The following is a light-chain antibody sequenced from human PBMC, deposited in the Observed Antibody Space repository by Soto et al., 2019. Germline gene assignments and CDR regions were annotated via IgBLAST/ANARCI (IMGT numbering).Light chain of an antibody. CDR3: SSYAGSSNV. Sequence: QSALTQPPAASGSPGQSGAISCTGTSSDVGGYNYVSWYQQHPGKAPKLMIYEVNKRPSGVPDRFSGSKSGNTASLTVSGLQAEDEADYYCSSYAGSSNVFGTGNKV. CDR2: EVN. V-gene: IGLV2-8*01. J-gene: IGLJ1*01. CDR1: SSDVGGYNY.